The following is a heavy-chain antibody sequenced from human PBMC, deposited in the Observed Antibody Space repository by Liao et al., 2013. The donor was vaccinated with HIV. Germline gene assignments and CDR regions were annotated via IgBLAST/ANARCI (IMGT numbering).Heavy chain of an antibody. J-gene: IGHJ4*02. D-gene: IGHD2-21*01. V-gene: IGHV4-4*07. CDR2: IYTSGST. CDR3: VRQGDCGGDCVLGY. CDR1: RGSISTYY. Sequence: QVQLQESGPGLVKPSETLSLTCTVARGSISTYYWSWIRQPAGKGLEWIGRIYTSGSTNYNPSLKSRVTMSIDTSMDQFSLILSSVTAADTAVYYCVRQGDCGGDCVLGYWGQGTLVTVSS.